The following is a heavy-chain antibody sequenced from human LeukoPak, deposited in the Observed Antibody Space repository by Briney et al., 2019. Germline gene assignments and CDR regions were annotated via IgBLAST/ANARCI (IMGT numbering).Heavy chain of an antibody. CDR3: ASAYCRTSCYQVADY. CDR1: GFTFSTYS. J-gene: IGHJ4*02. Sequence: GRSLRLSCAASGFTFSTYSMNWVRQAPGKGLEWVSYISSTSSNIYYADSVKGRFTISRDDTKNSLYLQMNSLRAENTAVYYCASAYCRTSCYQVADYWGQGTLVTVSS. CDR2: ISSTSSNI. V-gene: IGHV3-48*01. D-gene: IGHD2-2*01.